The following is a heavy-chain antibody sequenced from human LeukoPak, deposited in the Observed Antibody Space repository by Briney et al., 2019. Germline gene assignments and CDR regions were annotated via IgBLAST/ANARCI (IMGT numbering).Heavy chain of an antibody. Sequence: PGGSLRLSCAASGFTFSNYAMHWVRQAPGKGLEYVSAISSNGGSTYYANSVKGRFTISRDNSKNTLYLQMNSLRAEDTAVYYCAKGHRYGGFSVNLDYWGQGTLVTVSS. CDR2: ISSNGGST. D-gene: IGHD3-10*01. V-gene: IGHV3-64*01. J-gene: IGHJ4*02. CDR3: AKGHRYGGFSVNLDY. CDR1: GFTFSNYA.